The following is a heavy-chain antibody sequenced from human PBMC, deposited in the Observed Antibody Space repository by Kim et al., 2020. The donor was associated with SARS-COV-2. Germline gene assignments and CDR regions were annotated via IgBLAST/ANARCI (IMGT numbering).Heavy chain of an antibody. D-gene: IGHD3-3*01. CDR3: ARGGGPLKFLEWLLGYFDL. Sequence: ASVKVSCKTSGYSFTAYAIHWVRRAPGQRLEWMGWINAGTGNTEDSQNLQGRVTITRDTSASTAYMELSSLRSEDTAVYYCARGGGPLKFLEWLLGYFDLWGPGTLVTVSS. CDR1: GYSFTAYA. J-gene: IGHJ5*02. V-gene: IGHV1-3*01. CDR2: INAGTGNT.